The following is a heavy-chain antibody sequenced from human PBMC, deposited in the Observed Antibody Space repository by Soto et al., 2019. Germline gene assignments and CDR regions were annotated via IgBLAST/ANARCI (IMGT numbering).Heavy chain of an antibody. CDR3: AKDISDGSGSYPRDNWFDP. D-gene: IGHD3-10*01. V-gene: IGHV3-9*01. CDR2: ISWNSGSI. Sequence: EVQLVESGGGLVQPGRSLRLSCAASGFTFDDYAMHWVRQAPGKGLEWVSGISWNSGSIGYADSVKGRFTISRDNAKNSLYLQMNSLRAEDTALYYCAKDISDGSGSYPRDNWFDPWGQGTLVTVSS. CDR1: GFTFDDYA. J-gene: IGHJ5*02.